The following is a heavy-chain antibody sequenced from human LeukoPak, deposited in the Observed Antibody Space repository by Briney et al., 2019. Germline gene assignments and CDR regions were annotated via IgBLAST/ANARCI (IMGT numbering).Heavy chain of an antibody. CDR3: ARADYYDSSGALTGFDY. CDR2: INHSGST. CDR1: GGSFSGYY. Sequence: PSETLSLTCAVYGGSFSGYYWSWIRQPPGKGLEWIGEINHSGSTNYNPSLKSRVTISVDTSKNQFSLKLSSVTAADTAVYYCARADYYDSSGALTGFDYWGQGTLVTVSS. J-gene: IGHJ4*02. V-gene: IGHV4-34*01. D-gene: IGHD3-22*01.